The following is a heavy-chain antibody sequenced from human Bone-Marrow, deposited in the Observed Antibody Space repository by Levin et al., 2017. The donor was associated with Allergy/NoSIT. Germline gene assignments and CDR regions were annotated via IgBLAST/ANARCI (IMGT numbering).Heavy chain of an antibody. Sequence: SQTLSLTCTVSCGSVRSGSYYWSWIRQPPGKGLEWIGYIYYSGSTNYNPSLKSRVTISVDTSKNQFSLKLSSVTAADTAVYYCARAPRDLTLFDYWGQGTLVTVSS. CDR3: ARAPRDLTLFDY. J-gene: IGHJ4*02. CDR2: IYYSGST. CDR1: CGSVRSGSYY. V-gene: IGHV4-61*01.